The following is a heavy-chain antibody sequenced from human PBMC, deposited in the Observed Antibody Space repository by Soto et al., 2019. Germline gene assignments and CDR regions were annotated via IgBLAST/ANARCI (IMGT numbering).Heavy chain of an antibody. V-gene: IGHV4-4*02. Sequence: PSETLSLTCAVSGGSISSSNWWSWVRQPPGKGLEWIGEIYHSGSTNYNPSLKSRVTISVDKSKNQFSLKLSSVTAADTAGYYCARGVGIHRDGYNNNWFDPWGQGTLVTVSS. CDR1: GGSISSSNW. D-gene: IGHD5-12*01. CDR2: IYHSGST. CDR3: ARGVGIHRDGYNNNWFDP. J-gene: IGHJ5*02.